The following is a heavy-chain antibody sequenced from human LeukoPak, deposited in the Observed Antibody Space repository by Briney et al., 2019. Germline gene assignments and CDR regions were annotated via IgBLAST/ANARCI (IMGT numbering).Heavy chain of an antibody. D-gene: IGHD3-10*01. V-gene: IGHV4-59*01. CDR3: ARRTGTYFDS. Sequence: SETLSLTCTVSGGSISSYYWSWIRQAPGKGLEWIGYIYYSGTTNYNPSLKSRLTISVDTSKNQFSLKLTSVTAADTAVYYCARRTGTYFDSWGQGTLVTVSS. CDR2: IYYSGTT. J-gene: IGHJ4*02. CDR1: GGSISSYY.